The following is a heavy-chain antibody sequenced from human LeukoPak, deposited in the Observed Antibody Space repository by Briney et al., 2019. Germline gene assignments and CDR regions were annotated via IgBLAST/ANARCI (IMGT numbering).Heavy chain of an antibody. Sequence: PGGSLRLSCAASGFTFSSYAMSWVRQAPGKGPERVSDINWNGGSTGYADSVRGRFTVSRDNAKNSVYLQMNSLRDEDTALYYCARGGSGWAVDYWGQGTLVTVSS. D-gene: IGHD6-19*01. CDR2: INWNGGST. J-gene: IGHJ4*02. CDR1: GFTFSSYA. V-gene: IGHV3-20*04. CDR3: ARGGSGWAVDY.